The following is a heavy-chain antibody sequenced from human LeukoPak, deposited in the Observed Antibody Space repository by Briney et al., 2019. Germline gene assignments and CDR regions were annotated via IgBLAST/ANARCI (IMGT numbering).Heavy chain of an antibody. D-gene: IGHD6-13*01. J-gene: IGHJ4*02. CDR2: INHSGST. CDR3: ARERAAAGTVADY. V-gene: IGHV4-34*01. CDR1: GGSFSGYY. Sequence: SETLSLTCAVYGGSFSGYYWSWIRQPPGKGLEWIGEINHSGSTNYNPSLKSQVTISVDTSKNQFSLKLSSVTAADTAVYYCARERAAAGTVADYWGQGTLVTVSS.